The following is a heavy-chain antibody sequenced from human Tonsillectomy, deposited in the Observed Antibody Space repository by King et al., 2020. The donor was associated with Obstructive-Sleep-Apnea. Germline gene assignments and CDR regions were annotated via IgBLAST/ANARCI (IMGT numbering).Heavy chain of an antibody. CDR2: INSAGTII. D-gene: IGHD4-23*01. V-gene: IGHV3-48*04. CDR1: GFSFNTFP. Sequence: VQLVESGGGLVQPGGSLRLSCAASGFSFNTFPMTWVRQAPGKGLEWISYINSAGTIIYADSVKGRFTISSDNAKNSLYLQMNSLRVEDTAVYFCARVSNGISGGDYWGQGTLVTVSS. CDR3: ARVSNGISGGDY. J-gene: IGHJ4*02.